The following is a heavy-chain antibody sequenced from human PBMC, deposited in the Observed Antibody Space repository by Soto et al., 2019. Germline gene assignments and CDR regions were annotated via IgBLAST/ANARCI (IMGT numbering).Heavy chain of an antibody. CDR3: ASDVIDPAGTPG. CDR2: IIPIFGTA. D-gene: IGHD6-13*01. Sequence: QVQLVQSGAEVKKPGSSVKVSCKASGGTFSSYAISWVRQAPGQGLEWMGGIIPIFGTANYAQKFQGRVTKTADDSTRTAYMELGSLRSQHTAVYYCASDVIDPAGTPGWGQGSLVTVSS. CDR1: GGTFSSYA. J-gene: IGHJ4*02. V-gene: IGHV1-69*12.